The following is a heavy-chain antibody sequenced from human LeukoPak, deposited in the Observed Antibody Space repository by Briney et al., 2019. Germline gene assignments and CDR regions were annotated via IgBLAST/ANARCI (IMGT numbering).Heavy chain of an antibody. V-gene: IGHV3-23*01. D-gene: IGHD6-19*01. CDR1: GFTFSSYG. CDR2: ISGSGGST. Sequence: GGTLRLSCAASGFTFSSYGMSWVRQAPGKGVEWVSAISGSGGSTYYADSVKGRFTISRDNSKNTLYLQMNSLRAEDTAVYYCAKETYSSGQNWFDPWGQGTLVTVSS. J-gene: IGHJ5*02. CDR3: AKETYSSGQNWFDP.